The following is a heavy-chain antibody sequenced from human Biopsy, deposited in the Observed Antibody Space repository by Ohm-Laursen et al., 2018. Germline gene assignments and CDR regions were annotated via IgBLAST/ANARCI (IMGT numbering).Heavy chain of an antibody. Sequence: SQTLSLPCTVSGGSIRSDYWSWIRQTPGKGLEWIGYIYYSGSTNYNPSLKSRVTISVDTSKNQFSLRLNSVTAADTAVYYCARATNSTGWPYYYFYGMDVWGQGTTVTVSS. V-gene: IGHV4-59*01. D-gene: IGHD2/OR15-2a*01. J-gene: IGHJ6*02. CDR1: GGSIRSDY. CDR2: IYYSGST. CDR3: ARATNSTGWPYYYFYGMDV.